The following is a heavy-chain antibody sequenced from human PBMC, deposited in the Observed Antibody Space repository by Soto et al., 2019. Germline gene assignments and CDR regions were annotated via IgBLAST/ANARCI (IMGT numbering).Heavy chain of an antibody. CDR2: INHSGST. CDR3: ARGGLIRGVLYY. Sequence: QVQLQQWGAGLLKPSETLSLTCAVYDGSSNNYYWSWIRQPPGKGLEWIGEINHSGSTNYNASLKGRGTISEDTSKKQFSLELRFVTAADTAVYYCARGGLIRGVLYYWGQGTLVTVSS. D-gene: IGHD3-10*01. CDR1: DGSSNNYY. J-gene: IGHJ4*02. V-gene: IGHV4-34*01.